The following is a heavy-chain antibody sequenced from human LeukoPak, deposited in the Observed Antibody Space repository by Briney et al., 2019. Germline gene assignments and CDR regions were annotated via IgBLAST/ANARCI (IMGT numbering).Heavy chain of an antibody. CDR3: ARGESSGWYGKVWFDP. Sequence: ASVKVSCKVSGYTLTELSMHWVRQAPGKGLEWMGGFDPEDGETIYAQKLQGRVTMTTDTSTSTAYMELRSLRSDDTAVYYCARGESSGWYGKVWFDPWGQGTLVTVSS. D-gene: IGHD6-19*01. V-gene: IGHV1-24*01. J-gene: IGHJ5*02. CDR2: FDPEDGET. CDR1: GYTLTELS.